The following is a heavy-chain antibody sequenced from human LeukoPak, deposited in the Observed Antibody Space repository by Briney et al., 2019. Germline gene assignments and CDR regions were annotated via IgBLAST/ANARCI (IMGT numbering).Heavy chain of an antibody. CDR3: AREPTYSSSLDY. J-gene: IGHJ4*02. Sequence: GGSLRLSCAASGFTVSSNYMSWVRQAPGKGLEWVSVIYSGGSTYYADSVKGRFTISRDNSKNTLYLQMNSLRPEDTAVYYCAREPTYSSSLDYWGQGALVTVSS. D-gene: IGHD6-6*01. CDR2: IYSGGST. CDR1: GFTVSSNY. V-gene: IGHV3-53*01.